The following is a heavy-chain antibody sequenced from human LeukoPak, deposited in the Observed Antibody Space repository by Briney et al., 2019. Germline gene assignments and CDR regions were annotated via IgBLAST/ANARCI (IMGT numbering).Heavy chain of an antibody. CDR3: ARVSIVVVTIDY. CDR1: GFTFSDYY. D-gene: IGHD3-22*01. CDR2: INPSGST. J-gene: IGHJ4*02. Sequence: GSLRLSCAASGFTFSDYYMSWIRQAPGKGLEWIGEINPSGSTNYNPSLKSRVTISVDTSKNQFSLKLSSVTAADTAVYYCARVSIVVVTIDYWGQGTLVTVSS. V-gene: IGHV4-34*01.